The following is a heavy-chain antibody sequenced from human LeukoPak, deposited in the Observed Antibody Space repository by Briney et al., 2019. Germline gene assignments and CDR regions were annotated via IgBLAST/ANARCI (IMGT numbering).Heavy chain of an antibody. CDR3: ARSAGLTRHFDY. D-gene: IGHD1-14*01. CDR2: INPAGSET. V-gene: IGHV3-7*01. Sequence: GGSLRLSCAASGFSFNAYWMAWVRQAPGTGLEWVANINPAGSETFHVDPVKGRFSISRDNAKNSLYLQMNSLRAEDTAVYYCARSAGLTRHFDYWGQGTLVTVSS. J-gene: IGHJ4*02. CDR1: GFSFNAYW.